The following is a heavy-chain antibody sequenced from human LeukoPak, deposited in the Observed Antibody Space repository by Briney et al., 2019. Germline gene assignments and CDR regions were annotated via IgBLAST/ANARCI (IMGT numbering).Heavy chain of an antibody. CDR2: INWNSGSR. D-gene: IGHD5-12*01. CDR3: ARGNDSGYDYFDS. CDR1: GFTFDDYG. J-gene: IGHJ4*02. Sequence: GGSLRLSCAASGFTFDDYGMSWVRQGPGKGLEWVSGINWNSGSRGYADSVRGRFTISRDNAKNSLYLRMNSLRAEDTALYYCARGNDSGYDYFDSWGQGTLVTVSS. V-gene: IGHV3-20*04.